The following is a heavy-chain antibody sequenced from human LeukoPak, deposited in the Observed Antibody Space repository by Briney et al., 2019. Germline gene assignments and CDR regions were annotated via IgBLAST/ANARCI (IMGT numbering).Heavy chain of an antibody. CDR1: GFTFTDYW. J-gene: IGHJ4*01. CDR3: ARDGTAAGLYFDL. Sequence: GGSLRLSCEVSGFTFTDYWMNWVRQAPGKGPEWVASIRQDGSEKTYVDSVKGRFTISRDNTKNSLSLQLNGLRAEDTAVYYCARDGTAAGLYFDLWGQGTLVTVYS. D-gene: IGHD6-13*01. CDR2: IRQDGSEK. V-gene: IGHV3-7*01.